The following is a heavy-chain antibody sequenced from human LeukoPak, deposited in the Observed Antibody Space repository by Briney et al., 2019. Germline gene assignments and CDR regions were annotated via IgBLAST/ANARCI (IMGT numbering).Heavy chain of an antibody. Sequence: PGGSLRLSCAASGFTFSSYSMNWVRQAPGKGLEWVSSISSSSSYIYYADSVKGRFTISRDNAKNSLYLQMNSLGAEDTAVYYCARLTGGAVAGAFDYWGQGTLVTVSS. D-gene: IGHD6-19*01. V-gene: IGHV3-21*01. CDR2: ISSSSSYI. CDR1: GFTFSSYS. CDR3: ARLTGGAVAGAFDY. J-gene: IGHJ4*02.